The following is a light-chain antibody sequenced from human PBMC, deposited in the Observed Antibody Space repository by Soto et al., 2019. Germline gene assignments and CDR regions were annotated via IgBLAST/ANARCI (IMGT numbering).Light chain of an antibody. Sequence: QSVLTQPASVSGSPGQSITISCTGTSSDVGGYNYVSWYQQHPGKAPKLMIYDVSNRPSGVSNRFSGSKSGNTASLTISGLQAEDEADYYCSSDTSSSVVFGGGTKPTVL. CDR3: SSDTSSSVV. CDR2: DVS. J-gene: IGLJ2*01. V-gene: IGLV2-14*01. CDR1: SSDVGGYNY.